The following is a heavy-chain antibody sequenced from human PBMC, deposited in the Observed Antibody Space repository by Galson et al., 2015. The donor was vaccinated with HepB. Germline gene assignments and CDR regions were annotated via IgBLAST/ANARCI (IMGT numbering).Heavy chain of an antibody. CDR3: ARDTGLVQGEYYFDY. J-gene: IGHJ4*02. D-gene: IGHD3-10*01. V-gene: IGHV1-18*01. CDR2: ISAYNGNT. Sequence: SCKASGYTFTSYGISWVRQAPGQGLEWMGWISAYNGNTNYAQKLQGRVTMTTDTSTSTAYMELRSLRSDDTAVYYCARDTGLVQGEYYFDYWGQGTLVTVSS. CDR1: GYTFTSYG.